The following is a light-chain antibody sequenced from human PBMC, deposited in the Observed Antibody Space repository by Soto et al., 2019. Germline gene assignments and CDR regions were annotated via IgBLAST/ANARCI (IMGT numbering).Light chain of an antibody. J-gene: IGKJ1*01. CDR1: QSVLYSSNNKNY. CDR3: QQYYSTPRT. CDR2: WAS. V-gene: IGKV4-1*01. Sequence: DIVMTQSPDSLAVSLGERATINCKSSQSVLYSSNNKNYLAWYQQKPEQPPKLLIYWASTRESRVPDRFSGSGSGTDFTLTISSLQAEDVAVYYCQQYYSTPRTFGQGTKVEIK.